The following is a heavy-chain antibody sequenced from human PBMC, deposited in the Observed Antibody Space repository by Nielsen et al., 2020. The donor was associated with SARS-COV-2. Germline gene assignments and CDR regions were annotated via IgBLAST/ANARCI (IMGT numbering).Heavy chain of an antibody. V-gene: IGHV4-59*08. J-gene: IGHJ4*02. Sequence: SETLSLTCTVSGGSISSYYWSWIWQPPGKGLEWIGYIYYSGSTNYNPSLKSRVTISVDTSKNQFSLKLSSVTAADTAVYYCARLLYGSGSYYLDYWGQGTLVTVSS. CDR3: ARLLYGSGSYYLDY. CDR2: IYYSGST. D-gene: IGHD3-10*01. CDR1: GGSISSYY.